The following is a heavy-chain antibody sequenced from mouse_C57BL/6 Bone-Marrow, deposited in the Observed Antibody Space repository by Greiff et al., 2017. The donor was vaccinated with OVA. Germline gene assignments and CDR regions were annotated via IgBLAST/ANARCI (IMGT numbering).Heavy chain of an antibody. CDR3: ARGATVGPYLDY. D-gene: IGHD1-1*01. Sequence: VQLQQSGAELVRPGTSVKMSCKASGYTFTNYWIGWAKQRPGHGLEWIGDIYPGGGYTNYNEKFKGKATLTADKSSSTAYMQFSSLTSEDSAIYYCARGATVGPYLDYWGQGTTLTVSS. V-gene: IGHV1-63*01. CDR1: GYTFTNYW. J-gene: IGHJ2*01. CDR2: IYPGGGYT.